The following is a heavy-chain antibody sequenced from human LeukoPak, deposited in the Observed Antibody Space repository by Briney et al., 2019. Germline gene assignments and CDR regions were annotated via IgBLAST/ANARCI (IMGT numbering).Heavy chain of an antibody. J-gene: IGHJ4*02. CDR1: GGSISSYY. Sequence: PSETLSLTCTVSGGSISSYYWSWIRQPPGKGLEWIGYIYYSGSTNYNPSLKSRVTISVDTSKNQFSLKLSSLTAADAAVYYCARVTAAGTPYYFDYWGQGTLVTVSS. CDR2: IYYSGST. V-gene: IGHV4-59*01. CDR3: ARVTAAGTPYYFDY. D-gene: IGHD6-13*01.